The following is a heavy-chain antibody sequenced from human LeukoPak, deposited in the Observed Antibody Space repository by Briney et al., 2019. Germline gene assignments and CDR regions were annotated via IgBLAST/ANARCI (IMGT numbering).Heavy chain of an antibody. CDR3: ARHPRIADPFYYYYYMDV. J-gene: IGHJ6*03. Sequence: SETLSLTCAVYGGSFSGYYWGWIRQPPGKGLEWIGSIYYSGSTYYNPSLKSRVTISIDTSKNQFPLKLSSVTAADTAVYYCARHPRIADPFYYYYYMDVWGKGTTVTISS. CDR2: IYYSGST. D-gene: IGHD6-13*01. V-gene: IGHV4-39*01. CDR1: GGSFSGYY.